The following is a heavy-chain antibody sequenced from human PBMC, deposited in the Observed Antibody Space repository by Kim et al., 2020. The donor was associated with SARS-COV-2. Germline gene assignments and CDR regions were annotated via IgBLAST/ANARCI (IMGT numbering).Heavy chain of an antibody. D-gene: IGHD6-13*01. J-gene: IGHJ4*02. CDR3: AKARGIAAAGIHFDY. Sequence: DSVKGRFTISRDNSKNTLYLQMYSLRAEDTAVYYCAKARGIAAAGIHFDYWGQGTLVTVSS. V-gene: IGHV3-23*01.